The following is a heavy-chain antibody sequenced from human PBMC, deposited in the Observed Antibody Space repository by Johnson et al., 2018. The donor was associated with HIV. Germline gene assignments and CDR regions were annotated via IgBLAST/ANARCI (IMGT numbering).Heavy chain of an antibody. D-gene: IGHD1-1*01. CDR1: GFTFNDYY. V-gene: IGHV3-11*04. CDR3: ARSRNYACDI. J-gene: IGHJ3*02. CDR2: ISSSGSAI. Sequence: QMQLVESGGGLVKPGGSLRLSCTASGFTFNDYYMTWVRQAPGEGLEWVSYISSSGSAIYYADSVNGLFTMSRDNAKNSMFLQMNSLRADDTAVYYCARSRNYACDIWGQGTMVTVSS.